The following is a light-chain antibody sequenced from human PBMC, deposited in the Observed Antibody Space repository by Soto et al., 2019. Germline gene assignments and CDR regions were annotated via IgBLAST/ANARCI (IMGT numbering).Light chain of an antibody. V-gene: IGKV3-20*01. CDR3: QHYGTSAL. CDR2: AS. J-gene: IGKJ3*01. CDR1: QSVSDSY. Sequence: EIVLTQSPGTLSLSPGERATLSCRASQSVSDSYLAWYQQKPGQAPRLLIYASSRATGIPDRFSGSGSGTDFTLTISRLEPEDFAVYYCQHYGTSALFGPGTNVDIK.